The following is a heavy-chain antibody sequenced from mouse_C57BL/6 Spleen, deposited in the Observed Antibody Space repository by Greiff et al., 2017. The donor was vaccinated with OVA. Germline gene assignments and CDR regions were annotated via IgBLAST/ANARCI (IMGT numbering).Heavy chain of an antibody. CDR2: ISSGGSYT. D-gene: IGHD2-12*01. J-gene: IGHJ4*01. Sequence: VQGVESGGDLVKPGGSLKLSCAASGFTFSSYGMSWVRQTPDKRLEWVATISSGGSYTYYPDSVKGRFTISRDNAKNTLYLQMSSLKSEDTAMYYCARLYDYYAMDYWGQGTSVTVSS. CDR1: GFTFSSYG. V-gene: IGHV5-6*01. CDR3: ARLYDYYAMDY.